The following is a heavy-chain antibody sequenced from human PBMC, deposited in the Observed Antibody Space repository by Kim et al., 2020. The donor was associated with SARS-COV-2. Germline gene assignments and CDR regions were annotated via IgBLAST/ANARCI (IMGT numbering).Heavy chain of an antibody. CDR2: ISGGGVNA. Sequence: GGSLRLSCAASGFTFSTYAMSWVRQAPGKGLEWVSAISGGGVNAYYTDSVKGRFTISRDNFEHTLYLQMNNLRAEDTASYYCAQSLCDGWVSFDIYGQG. V-gene: IGHV3-23*01. D-gene: IGHD3-10*01. CDR3: AQSLCDGWVSFDI. CDR1: GFTFSTYA. J-gene: IGHJ3*02.